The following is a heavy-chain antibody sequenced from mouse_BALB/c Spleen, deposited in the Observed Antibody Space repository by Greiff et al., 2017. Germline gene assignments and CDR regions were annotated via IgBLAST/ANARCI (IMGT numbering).Heavy chain of an antibody. CDR3: AREEGY. V-gene: IGHV1-87*01. CDR1: GYTFTSYW. CDR2: IYPGDGDT. Sequence: QVQLQQSGAELARPGASVKLSCKASGYTFTSYWMQWVKQRPGQGLEWIGAIYPGDGDTRYTQKFKGKATLTADKSSSTAYMQLSSLASEDSAVYYCAREEGYWGQGTTLTVSS. J-gene: IGHJ2*01.